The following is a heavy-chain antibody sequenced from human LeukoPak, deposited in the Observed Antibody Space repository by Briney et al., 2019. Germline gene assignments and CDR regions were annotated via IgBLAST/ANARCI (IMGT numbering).Heavy chain of an antibody. CDR2: IYYSGSS. J-gene: IGHJ4*02. Sequence: SETLSLTCTVSGASISSYYWSWIRQPPGKGLEWIGYIYYSGSSNYNPSLKSRVTISVDTSKNQFSPKLSSVTAADTAVYYCARRGSGWYYFDYWGQGTLVTVSS. D-gene: IGHD6-19*01. V-gene: IGHV4-59*08. CDR1: GASISSYY. CDR3: ARRGSGWYYFDY.